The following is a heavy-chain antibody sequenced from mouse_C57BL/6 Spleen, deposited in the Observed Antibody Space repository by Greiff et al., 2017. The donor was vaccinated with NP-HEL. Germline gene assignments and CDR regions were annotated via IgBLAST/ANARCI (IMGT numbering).Heavy chain of an antibody. J-gene: IGHJ3*01. D-gene: IGHD2-2*01. Sequence: EVNVVESGGGLVKPGGSLKLSCAASGFTFSSYTMSWVRQTPEKRLEWVATISGGGGNTYYPDSVKGRFPISRDNAKNTLYLQMSSLRSEETALYYCERAPMVTTEAWFAYWGQGTLVTVSA. CDR2: ISGGGGNT. V-gene: IGHV5-9*01. CDR3: ERAPMVTTEAWFAY. CDR1: GFTFSSYT.